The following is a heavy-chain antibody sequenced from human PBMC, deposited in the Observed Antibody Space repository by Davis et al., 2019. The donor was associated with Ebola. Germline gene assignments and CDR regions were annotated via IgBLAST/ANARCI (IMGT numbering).Heavy chain of an antibody. Sequence: AASVKVSCKASGYAFTSYDINWVRQATGHGPEWMGWMNPNSGNTGYVEKFQGRVTMTRNTSTSTAYMELSSLRSEDTAVYYCARLESLQRDAFDIWGQGTMVTVSS. CDR3: ARLESLQRDAFDI. J-gene: IGHJ3*02. V-gene: IGHV1-8*02. CDR1: GYAFTSYD. CDR2: MNPNSGNT.